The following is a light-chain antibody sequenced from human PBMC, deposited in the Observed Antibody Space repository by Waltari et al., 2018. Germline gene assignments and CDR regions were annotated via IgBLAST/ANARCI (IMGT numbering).Light chain of an antibody. Sequence: DIVLTQSPATLSLSPGERATLSCRASQRVANVLAWYQQKPGQAPKLLIYDVSNRATDIPARFSGSGFATDFTLTLSDVEPEDIAVYYCQQRTKWPLTFGGGTKVEIK. CDR2: DVS. CDR1: QRVANV. J-gene: IGKJ4*01. V-gene: IGKV3-11*01. CDR3: QQRTKWPLT.